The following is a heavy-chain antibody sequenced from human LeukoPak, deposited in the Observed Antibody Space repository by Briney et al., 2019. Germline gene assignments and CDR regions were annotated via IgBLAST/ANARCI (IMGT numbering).Heavy chain of an antibody. Sequence: SETLSLTCTVSGGSISSSSYSWGWIRQPPGKGLEWIGSIYYSGNTYYHLSLKSRVIISVDTSKNQFSLKLSSLTAADTAVYYCTRMYYYGSGSYYHYFDYWGQGTLVTVSS. CDR3: TRMYYYGSGSYYHYFDY. J-gene: IGHJ4*02. CDR1: GGSISSSSYS. CDR2: IYYSGNT. D-gene: IGHD3-10*01. V-gene: IGHV4-39*01.